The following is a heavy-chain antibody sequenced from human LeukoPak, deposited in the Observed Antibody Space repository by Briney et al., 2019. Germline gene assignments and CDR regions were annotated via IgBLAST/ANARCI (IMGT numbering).Heavy chain of an antibody. CDR1: GFTVSSNY. CDR2: IYSGGST. D-gene: IGHD4-17*01. CDR3: VKDNRDGDNLAWFDP. Sequence: GGSLRLSCAASGFTVSSNYMSWVRQAPGKGLEWVSVIYSGGSTYYADSVKGRFTISRDNSKNTLYLQMSSLRPEDTAVYYCVKDNRDGDNLAWFDPWGQGTLVTVSS. J-gene: IGHJ5*02. V-gene: IGHV3-53*05.